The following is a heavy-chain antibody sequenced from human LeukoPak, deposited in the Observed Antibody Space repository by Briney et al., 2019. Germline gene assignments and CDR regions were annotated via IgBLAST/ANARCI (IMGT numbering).Heavy chain of an antibody. CDR3: AREIVRFSSGWYRGWFDP. CDR2: INPSGGST. Sequence: ASVKVSCKASGYTFTSYYMHWVRQAPGQGLEWMGIINPSGGSTSYAQKFQGRVTMTRDMSTSTVYMGLSSLSSVTAADTAVYYCAREIVRFSSGWYRGWFDPWGQGTLVTVSS. CDR1: GYTFTSYY. V-gene: IGHV1-46*01. J-gene: IGHJ5*02. D-gene: IGHD6-19*01.